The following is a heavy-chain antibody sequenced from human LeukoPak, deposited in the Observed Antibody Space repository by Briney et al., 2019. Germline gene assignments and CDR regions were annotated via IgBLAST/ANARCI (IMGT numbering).Heavy chain of an antibody. CDR3: ASSSSWYRRGFDY. J-gene: IGHJ4*02. CDR1: GASISSYY. CDR2: IYTSGST. D-gene: IGHD6-13*01. V-gene: IGHV4-4*07. Sequence: SETRSPTCTVLGASISSYYWSWIRQPAGKGLEWTGRIYTSGSTNYNPSLKTRVTMSVETSKNQFSLKLSSVTAADTAVYYCASSSSWYRRGFDYWGQGTLVTVSS.